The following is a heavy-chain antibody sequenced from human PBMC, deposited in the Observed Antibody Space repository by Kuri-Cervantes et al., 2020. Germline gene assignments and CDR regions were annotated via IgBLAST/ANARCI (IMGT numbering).Heavy chain of an antibody. D-gene: IGHD3-10*01. CDR2: ISSSSSYI. V-gene: IGHV3-11*06. J-gene: IGHJ6*02. CDR1: GFTFSDYY. Sequence: GGSLRLSCAASGFTFSDYYMSWIRQAPGKGLEWVSYISSSSSYIYYADSVKGRFTISRDNAKNSLYLQMNSLRAEDTAVYYCARDSGVWFGDYYYGMDVWGQGTTVTVSS. CDR3: ARDSGVWFGDYYYGMDV.